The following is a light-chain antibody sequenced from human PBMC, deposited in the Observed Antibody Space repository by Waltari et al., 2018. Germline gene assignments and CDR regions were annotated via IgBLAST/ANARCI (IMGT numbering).Light chain of an antibody. J-gene: IGLJ3*02. CDR1: TGAVTSGYY. Sequence: QTVVTQEPSLTVSPGGTVTLTCASNTGAVTSGYYPNWFQQKPGQAPKTLIYSKTNKHSWTPARFSGSLLGGKAALTLSGVQPEDEAEYYCTVYYRRAWVFGGGTKLTVL. CDR2: SKT. CDR3: TVYYRRAWV. V-gene: IGLV7-43*01.